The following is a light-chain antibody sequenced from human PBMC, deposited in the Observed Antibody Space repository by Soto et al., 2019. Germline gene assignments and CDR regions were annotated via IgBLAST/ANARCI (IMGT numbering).Light chain of an antibody. Sequence: DFVMTQSPDSLAVSLGERATINCKSSQSVLYSSNNQNYLAWYQQKPGQPPKLLIYWASTRESGVPDRFSGSGSGTGFTLTISSLQTEDVAVYYCQQYFTTPITFGQGTRLEIK. V-gene: IGKV4-1*01. CDR1: QSVLYSSNNQNY. CDR3: QQYFTTPIT. CDR2: WAS. J-gene: IGKJ5*01.